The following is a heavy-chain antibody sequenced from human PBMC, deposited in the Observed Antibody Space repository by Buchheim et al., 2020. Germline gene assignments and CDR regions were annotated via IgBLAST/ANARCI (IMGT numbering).Heavy chain of an antibody. J-gene: IGHJ4*02. Sequence: QLQLQESGPGLVKPSETLSLTCTVSGGSISGSAYYWGWIRQPPGKGLEWIGNVYHSGSTYYNPSLKSRGTIFVDLSKNQFSLNLSSVTAADTAIYYCARVWSGIYFDYWGQGTL. CDR2: VYHSGST. CDR1: GGSISGSAYY. D-gene: IGHD3-3*01. V-gene: IGHV4-39*01. CDR3: ARVWSGIYFDY.